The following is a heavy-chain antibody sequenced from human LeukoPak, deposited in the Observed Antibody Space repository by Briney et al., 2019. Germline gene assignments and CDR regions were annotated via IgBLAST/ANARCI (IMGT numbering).Heavy chain of an antibody. CDR3: ARSYLYYDILTGYHPPQYFQH. CDR1: GYTFTGYY. D-gene: IGHD3-9*01. J-gene: IGHJ1*01. V-gene: IGHV1-69*05. Sequence: ASVKVSCKASGYTFTGYYMHWVRQAPGQGLEWMGGIIPIFGTANYAQKFQGRVTITTDESTSTAYMELSSLRSEDTAVYYCARSYLYYDILTGYHPPQYFQHWGQGTLVTVSS. CDR2: IIPIFGTA.